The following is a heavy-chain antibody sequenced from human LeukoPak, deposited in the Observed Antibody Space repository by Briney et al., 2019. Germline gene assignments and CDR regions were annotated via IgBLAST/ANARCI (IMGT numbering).Heavy chain of an antibody. CDR1: GFTFSSYG. CDR3: AKFPLLSAAVDAFDI. Sequence: GGSLRLSCAASGFTFSSYGMHWVRQAPGKGLEWVAVISYDGSNKYYADSVKGRFTISRDNSKNTLYLQMNSLRAEDTAVYYCAKFPLLSAAVDAFDIRGQGTMVTVSS. D-gene: IGHD6-13*01. J-gene: IGHJ3*02. CDR2: ISYDGSNK. V-gene: IGHV3-30*18.